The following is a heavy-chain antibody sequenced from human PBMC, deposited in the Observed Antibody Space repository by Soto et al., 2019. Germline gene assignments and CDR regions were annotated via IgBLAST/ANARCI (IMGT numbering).Heavy chain of an antibody. CDR1: GGSMRNYF. CDR2: IHYSGTT. CDR3: AAGEASSRNLAPYYLDF. D-gene: IGHD6-13*01. V-gene: IGHV4-59*01. Sequence: SETLSLTCTVSGGSMRNYFWTWVRQPPGKGLEWIGFIHYSGTTSFFPSYNPSLRSRVTISEDTSKNQFSLKLLSVTTADTAVYFCAAGEASSRNLAPYYLDFWGQGTLVTVSS. J-gene: IGHJ4*02.